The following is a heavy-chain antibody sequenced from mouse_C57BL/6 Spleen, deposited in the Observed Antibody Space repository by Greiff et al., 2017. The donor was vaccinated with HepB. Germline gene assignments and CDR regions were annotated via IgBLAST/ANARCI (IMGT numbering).Heavy chain of an antibody. V-gene: IGHV3-6*01. J-gene: IGHJ1*03. CDR2: ISYDGSN. CDR1: GYSITSGYY. Sequence: EVKLMESGPGLVKPSQSLSLTCSVTGYSITSGYYWNWIRQFPGNKLEWMGYISYDGSNNYNPSLKNRISITRDTSKNQFFLKLNSVTTEDTATYYCAREGPPHWYFDVWGTGTTVTVSS. CDR3: AREGPPHWYFDV.